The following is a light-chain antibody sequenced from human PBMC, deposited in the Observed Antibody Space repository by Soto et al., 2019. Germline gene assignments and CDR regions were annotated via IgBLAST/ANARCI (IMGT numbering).Light chain of an antibody. CDR3: QQYVSSPPT. J-gene: IGKJ4*01. CDR1: QSVYKNY. CDR2: GAS. V-gene: IGKV3-20*01. Sequence: EIVLTQSPGTLSLSPGERATLSCRASQSVYKNYLAWYQQKPGQAPRLLINGASSRATGIPDRFSGSGSGTAFTLPISSRGPEAFAVYSFQQYVSSPPTFAGGPRWRSN.